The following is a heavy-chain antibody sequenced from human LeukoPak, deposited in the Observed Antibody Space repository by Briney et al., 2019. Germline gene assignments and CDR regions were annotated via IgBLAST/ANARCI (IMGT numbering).Heavy chain of an antibody. D-gene: IGHD3-10*01. Sequence: GGSLRLSCEASGLTIGSYAMSWVRQAPGKGLVWVSLITCSGGNTYYISSVKGRFTISRDNSKNTLYLQMKSLRAEDTAVYYCARVGRYYYGSGSYYGYYFDSWGQGTLVTVSS. CDR1: GLTIGSYA. CDR2: ITCSGGNT. V-gene: IGHV3-23*01. CDR3: ARVGRYYYGSGSYYGYYFDS. J-gene: IGHJ4*02.